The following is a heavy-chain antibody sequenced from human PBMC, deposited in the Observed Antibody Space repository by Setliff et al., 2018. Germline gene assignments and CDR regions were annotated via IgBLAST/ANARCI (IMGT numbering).Heavy chain of an antibody. V-gene: IGHV4-59*01. CDR1: GGSISTYY. Sequence: LSLTCTVSGGSISTYYWSWIRQPPGKGLEFIGYVYYSGTTNYDPSLESRAIMSVDASKNEISLKLKSVTAADTAVYYCAKGGTYRYFDFWGQGALVTVSS. CDR3: AKGGTYRYFDF. D-gene: IGHD1-1*01. J-gene: IGHJ4*02. CDR2: VYYSGTT.